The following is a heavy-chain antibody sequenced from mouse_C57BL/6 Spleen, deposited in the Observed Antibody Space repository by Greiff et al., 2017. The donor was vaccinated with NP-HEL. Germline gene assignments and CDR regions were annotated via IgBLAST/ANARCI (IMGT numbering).Heavy chain of an antibody. CDR3: ARDDPPYAMDY. J-gene: IGHJ4*01. Sequence: EVKLLESGPGLVKPSQSLSLTCSVTGYSITSGYYWNWIRQFPGNKLEWMGYISYDGSNNYNPSLKNRISITRDTSKNQFFLKLNSVTTEDTATYYCARDDPPYAMDYWGQGTSVTVSS. V-gene: IGHV3-6*01. CDR1: GYSITSGYY. CDR2: ISYDGSN.